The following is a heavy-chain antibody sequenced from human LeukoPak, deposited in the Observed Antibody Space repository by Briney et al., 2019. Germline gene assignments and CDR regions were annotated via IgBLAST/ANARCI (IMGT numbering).Heavy chain of an antibody. Sequence: PSETLSLTCAVYGGSFSGYYWSWIRQPPGKGLEWIGEINHSGSTNYNPSPKSRVTISVDTSKNQFSLKLSSVTAADTAVYYCARGGPRYYDSSGYYYYWGQGTLVTVSS. CDR1: GGSFSGYY. D-gene: IGHD3-22*01. CDR2: INHSGST. J-gene: IGHJ4*02. CDR3: ARGGPRYYDSSGYYYY. V-gene: IGHV4-34*01.